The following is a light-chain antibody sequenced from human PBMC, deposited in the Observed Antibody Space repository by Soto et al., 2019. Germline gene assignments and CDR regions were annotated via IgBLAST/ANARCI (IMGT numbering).Light chain of an antibody. CDR2: DAS. V-gene: IGKV3-11*01. Sequence: EIVLTQSPCTLSLSPGERATPSCRASQSVSNDYLAWYQQKPGQAPRLLIYDASNRATGIPARFSGSGSWTDFTLTISSLETEDFSVYYCQQYNNWPPLTFGQGTNVDIK. CDR3: QQYNNWPPLT. J-gene: IGKJ1*01. CDR1: QSVSNDY.